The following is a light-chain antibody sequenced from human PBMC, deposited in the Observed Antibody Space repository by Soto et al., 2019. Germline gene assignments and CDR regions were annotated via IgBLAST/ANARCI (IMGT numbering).Light chain of an antibody. V-gene: IGLV2-14*01. CDR2: EVT. J-gene: IGLJ3*02. Sequence: QSALTQPASVSGSPGQSLTISCTGTSSDIGGSKFVSWYQQHPGKAPKLIIYEVTNRPPGVSNRFSGAKSGNTASLTISGLQAEDAADYHCSSHTTSNTLCVFGGGTKVTVL. CDR1: SSDIGGSKF. CDR3: SSHTTSNTLCV.